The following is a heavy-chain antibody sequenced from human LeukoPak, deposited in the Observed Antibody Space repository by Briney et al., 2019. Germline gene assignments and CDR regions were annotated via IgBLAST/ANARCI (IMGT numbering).Heavy chain of an antibody. Sequence: SGTLSLTCRVSGGSISTYYWSWLRQPAGKGLEWIGRFYTSGNSYYNPSLKSRVIMSVDTSKSQFSLKLSFVTAADTAVYYCARLSTVTTSFDYWGQGTLVTVSS. J-gene: IGHJ4*02. CDR3: ARLSTVTTSFDY. CDR1: GGSISTYY. CDR2: FYTSGNS. D-gene: IGHD4-17*01. V-gene: IGHV4-4*07.